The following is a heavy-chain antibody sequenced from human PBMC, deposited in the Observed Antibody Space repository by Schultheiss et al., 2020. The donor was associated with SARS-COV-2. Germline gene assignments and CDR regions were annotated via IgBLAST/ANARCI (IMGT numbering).Heavy chain of an antibody. CDR2: INPSGGST. CDR3: ARDPISTPNLYYYDSKGMDV. Sequence: ASVKVSCKASGYTFTSYGISWVRQAPGQGLEWMGIINPSGGSTSYAQKFQGRVTMTRDTSTSTVYMELSSLRSEDTAVYYCARDPISTPNLYYYDSKGMDVWGQGTTVTVSS. D-gene: IGHD3-22*01. CDR1: GYTFTSYG. V-gene: IGHV1-46*03. J-gene: IGHJ6*02.